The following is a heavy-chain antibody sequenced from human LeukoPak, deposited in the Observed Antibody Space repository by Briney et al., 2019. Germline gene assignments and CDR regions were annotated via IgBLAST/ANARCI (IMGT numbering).Heavy chain of an antibody. Sequence: GRSLRLSCAASGLTFDDYAMHWVRQAPGKGLEWVSGISWNSGSIGYADSVKGRFTISRDNAKNSLYLQMNSLRAEDTALYYCAKGPDFDYWGQGTLVTVSS. CDR2: ISWNSGSI. J-gene: IGHJ4*02. V-gene: IGHV3-9*01. CDR3: AKGPDFDY. CDR1: GLTFDDYA.